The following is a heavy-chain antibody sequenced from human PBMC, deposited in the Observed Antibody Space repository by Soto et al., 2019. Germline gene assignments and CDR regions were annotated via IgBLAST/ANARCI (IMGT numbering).Heavy chain of an antibody. Sequence: QVQLQESSQGLVKPSETLSLTCTVSGGSISSYYWRWIRQPPGKGLEWIGYIYYSGSTNYNPSLKSRVTISVDTSKNQFSLKLSSVTAADTAVYYCARVWGGAFDFWGQGTMVTVSS. CDR1: GGSISSYY. CDR3: ARVWGGAFDF. CDR2: IYYSGST. D-gene: IGHD3-10*01. V-gene: IGHV4-59*01. J-gene: IGHJ3*01.